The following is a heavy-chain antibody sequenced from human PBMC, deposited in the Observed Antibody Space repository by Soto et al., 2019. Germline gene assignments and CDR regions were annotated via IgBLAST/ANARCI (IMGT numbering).Heavy chain of an antibody. CDR2: SIPILGTA. CDR3: AIIENYGDYYNWFDP. D-gene: IGHD4-17*01. J-gene: IGHJ5*02. CDR1: GGTFSSYA. Sequence: ASVKVSCKASGGTFSSYAISWVRHAPGQGLEWMGGSIPILGTANCAQKFQGRVTITADKSTSTAYMELSSLRSEDTAVYYCAIIENYGDYYNWFDPWGQGXLVTVSS. V-gene: IGHV1-69*06.